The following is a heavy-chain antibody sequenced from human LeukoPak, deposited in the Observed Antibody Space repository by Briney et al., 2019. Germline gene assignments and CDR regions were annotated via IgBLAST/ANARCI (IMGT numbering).Heavy chain of an antibody. CDR3: AKDIQLST. V-gene: IGHV3-23*01. Sequence: PGGSLRLSCGASGFTFRSYAMSWVRQAPGKGLEWVSLISSSGNNAYYADSVKGRFTISRDNSKNTLSLQMNSLRVEDTAIYYCAKDIQLSTWGLGTMVTVSS. D-gene: IGHD5-24*01. J-gene: IGHJ3*01. CDR1: GFTFRSYA. CDR2: ISSSGNNA.